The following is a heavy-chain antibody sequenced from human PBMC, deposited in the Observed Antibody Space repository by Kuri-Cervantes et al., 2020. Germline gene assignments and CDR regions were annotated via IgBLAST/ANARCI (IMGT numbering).Heavy chain of an antibody. CDR1: GFTFSSYA. Sequence: GESLKISCAASGFTFSSYAMHWVRQAPGKGLEWVAVISYDGSNKYYADSVKGRFTISRDNSKSTLYLQMNSLRAEDTAVYYCARAGYSYAFAGLDPWGQGTLVTVSS. J-gene: IGHJ5*02. D-gene: IGHD5-18*01. CDR3: ARAGYSYAFAGLDP. CDR2: ISYDGSNK. V-gene: IGHV3-30-3*01.